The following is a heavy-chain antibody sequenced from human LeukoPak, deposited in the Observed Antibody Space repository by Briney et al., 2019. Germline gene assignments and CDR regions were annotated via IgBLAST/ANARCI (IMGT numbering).Heavy chain of an antibody. V-gene: IGHV3-7*01. CDR2: VKQDGIEK. J-gene: IGHJ2*01. Sequence: GGSLRLSCAASGFSFDRHWMGWVRQAPGKGPEWVAQVKQDGIEKYYVDTVKGRFTVSRDNALNSLHLQMNSLRGEDTAVYYCARVSWCSPISFYSGDWYYDLLGRGTLVTVSS. D-gene: IGHD5-12*01. CDR3: ARVSWCSPISFYSGDWYYDL. CDR1: GFSFDRHW.